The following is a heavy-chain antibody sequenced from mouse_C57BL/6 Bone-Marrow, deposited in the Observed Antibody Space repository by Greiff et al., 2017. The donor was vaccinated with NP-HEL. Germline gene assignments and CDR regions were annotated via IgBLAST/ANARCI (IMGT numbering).Heavy chain of an antibody. J-gene: IGHJ4*01. CDR2: INPSSGYT. CDR3: AREIYYDYDGRGYAMDY. V-gene: IGHV1-7*01. CDR1: GYTFTSYW. Sequence: VKLVESGAELAKPGASVKLSCKASGYTFTSYWMHWVKQRPGQGLEWIGYINPSSGYTKYNQKFKDKATLTADKSSSTAYMQLSSLTYEDSAVYYYAREIYYDYDGRGYAMDYWGQGTSVTVSS. D-gene: IGHD2-4*01.